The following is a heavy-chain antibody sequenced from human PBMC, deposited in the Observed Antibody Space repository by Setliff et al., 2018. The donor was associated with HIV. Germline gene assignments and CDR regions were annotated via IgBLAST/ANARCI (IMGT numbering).Heavy chain of an antibody. CDR2: IHHSGST. Sequence: ETLSLTCTVSGPSVSNTDYYWGWIRLPPGKGLEWIASIHHSGSTWYNPSLKSRVTISADMSKNQFSLKLFSVTAADTAVYYCARHAKLGIGGNDVFDIWGQGTMVTVSS. V-gene: IGHV4-39*01. CDR3: ARHAKLGIGGNDVFDI. D-gene: IGHD7-27*01. CDR1: GPSVSNTDYY. J-gene: IGHJ3*02.